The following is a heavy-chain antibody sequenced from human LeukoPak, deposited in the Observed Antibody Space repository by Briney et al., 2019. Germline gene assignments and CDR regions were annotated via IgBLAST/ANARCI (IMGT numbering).Heavy chain of an antibody. CDR2: IRYDGSNK. V-gene: IGHV3-30*02. J-gene: IGHJ4*02. CDR3: AKDHLPRYGSGSYYNVPDY. D-gene: IGHD3-10*01. CDR1: GFTFSSYG. Sequence: GGSLRLSCAASGFTFSSYGMHWVRQAPGKGLEWVAFIRYDGSNKYYADSVKGRFTISRDNSKNTLYLQMNSLRAEDTAVYYCAKDHLPRYGSGSYYNVPDYWGQGTLVTASS.